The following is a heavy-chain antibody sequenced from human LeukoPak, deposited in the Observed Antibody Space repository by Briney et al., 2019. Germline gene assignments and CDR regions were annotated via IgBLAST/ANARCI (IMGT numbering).Heavy chain of an antibody. J-gene: IGHJ4*02. Sequence: SVRVPCKASGGTFSSYAISWVRQAPGQGLEWMGRIIPILGIANYAQKFQGRVTITADKSTSTAYMELSSLRSEDTAVYYCARDHSVGSWGQGTLVTVSS. CDR3: ARDHSVGS. CDR1: GGTFSSYA. D-gene: IGHD2-21*01. V-gene: IGHV1-69*04. CDR2: IIPILGIA.